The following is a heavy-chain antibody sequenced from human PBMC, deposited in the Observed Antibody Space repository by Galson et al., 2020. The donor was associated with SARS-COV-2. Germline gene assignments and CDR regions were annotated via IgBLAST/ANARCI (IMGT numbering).Heavy chain of an antibody. V-gene: IGHV4-39*01. Sequence: EWIGSIYYSGSTYYNPSLKSRVTISVDTSKNQFSLKLSSVTAADTAVYYCARRPIQLWLLGYFDYWGQGTLVTVSS. CDR3: ARRPIQLWLLGYFDY. D-gene: IGHD5-18*01. CDR2: IYYSGST. J-gene: IGHJ4*02.